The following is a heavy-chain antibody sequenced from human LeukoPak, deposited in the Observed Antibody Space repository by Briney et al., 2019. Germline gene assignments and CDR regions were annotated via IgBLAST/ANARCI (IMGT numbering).Heavy chain of an antibody. D-gene: IGHD3-10*01. J-gene: IGHJ3*01. CDR3: ARTGSRRASDF. CDR2: IKQDGCDK. V-gene: IGHV3-7*04. Sequence: PGGSVTLLRAASGFTFSSYWLSWVGQAPGKGLEWVANIKQDGCDKYYVDSVKGRFTISRDNAKNSLYLQMNSLRAEDTAIYYCARTGSRRASDFWGQGTLVTVSS. CDR1: GFTFSSYW.